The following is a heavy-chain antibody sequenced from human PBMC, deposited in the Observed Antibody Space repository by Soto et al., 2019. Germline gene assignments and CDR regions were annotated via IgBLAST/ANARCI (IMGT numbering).Heavy chain of an antibody. V-gene: IGHV1-69*12. CDR3: ARDDVDTAMPYGMDV. J-gene: IGHJ6*02. CDR1: GGTFSIYA. Sequence: QVQLVQSGAEVKKPGSSVKVSCKASGGTFSIYAISGVRQAPGQGLEWMGGIIHNFGTANYAQKFQGRVTITADESTSTAYMELSSPRSEDTAVYYCARDDVDTAMPYGMDVWGQGTTVTVSS. CDR2: IIHNFGTA. D-gene: IGHD5-18*01.